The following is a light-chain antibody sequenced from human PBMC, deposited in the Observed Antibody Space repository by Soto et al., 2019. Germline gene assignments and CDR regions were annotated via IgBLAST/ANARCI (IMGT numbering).Light chain of an antibody. Sequence: EIVMTQSPATLSVSPGERATLSCRASQSVSSNLAWYQQKPGQAPRLLIYGASTRATGIPASFSGSGSGTEFTLIISSLQSEDFAVYYCQQYNNWPRTFGQGTKVEIK. V-gene: IGKV3-15*01. CDR3: QQYNNWPRT. CDR1: QSVSSN. CDR2: GAS. J-gene: IGKJ1*01.